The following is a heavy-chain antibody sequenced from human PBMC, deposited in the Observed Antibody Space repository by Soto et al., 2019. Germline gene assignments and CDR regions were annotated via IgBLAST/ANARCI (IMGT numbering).Heavy chain of an antibody. Sequence: QVQLVQPGAEVKKPGASVKVSCKASGFTFTSHGIHWVRQAPGQRLEGMGWIKAGNGNTKYSQKCQGRVTITRDTSASTAYVELSSLRSEDTAVYYCARDVDSSGWYWEDYWGQGTLVTVSS. J-gene: IGHJ4*02. CDR1: GFTFTSHG. D-gene: IGHD6-19*01. CDR3: ARDVDSSGWYWEDY. V-gene: IGHV1-3*01. CDR2: IKAGNGNT.